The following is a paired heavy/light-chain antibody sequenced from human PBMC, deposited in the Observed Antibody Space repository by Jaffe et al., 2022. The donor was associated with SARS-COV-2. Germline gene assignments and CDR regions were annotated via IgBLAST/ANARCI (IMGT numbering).Heavy chain of an antibody. CDR1: GFTFNTYG. J-gene: IGHJ4*02. CDR2: IWHNGYTT. CDR3: ARDREDYSTGWTAPVH. V-gene: IGHV3-33*01. Sequence: QVQLVESGGGVVQPGRSLRLSCAASGFTFNTYGMHWVRQAPGKGLEWVAVIWHNGYTTYYGDSVKGRFTISRDNSKNTLYLQMNSLRAEDTAVYYCARDREDYSTGWTAPVHWGQGSLVTVSS. D-gene: IGHD6-19*01.
Light chain of an antibody. V-gene: IGLV2-14*01. CDR2: DVS. CDR1: SSDVGGYTY. Sequence: QSVLTQPASVSGSPGQSITISCSGTSSDVGGYTYVSWYQQHPGKAPKLMIYDVSNRPSGVSNRFSGSKSGNTASLTISGLQAEDEADYYCSSFTSSITLVFGGGTRLTVL. CDR3: SSFTSSITLV. J-gene: IGLJ2*01.